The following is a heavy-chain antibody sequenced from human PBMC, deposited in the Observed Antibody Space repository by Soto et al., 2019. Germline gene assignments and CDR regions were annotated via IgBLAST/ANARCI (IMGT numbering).Heavy chain of an antibody. D-gene: IGHD2-21*02. V-gene: IGHV1-3*01. CDR3: ARDTAPLNWFDP. CDR1: GYTFTSYA. J-gene: IGHJ5*02. CDR2: INAGNGNT. Sequence: ASVKVSCKASGYTFTSYAMHWVRQAPGQRLEWMGWINAGNGNTKYSQKFQGRVTITRDTSASTAYMELSSLRSEDTAVYYCARDTAPLNWFDPWGQGTLVTVAS.